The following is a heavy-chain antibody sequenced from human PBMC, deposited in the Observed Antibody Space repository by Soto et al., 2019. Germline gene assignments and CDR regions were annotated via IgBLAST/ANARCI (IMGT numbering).Heavy chain of an antibody. J-gene: IGHJ4*02. CDR2: ISDTGSSH. D-gene: IGHD2-2*01. CDR1: GFTFSSYG. Sequence: GGSLRLSCVGPGFTFSSYGMHWVRQAPGKGLECVAVISDTGSSHYYAASVEGRFTISRENSKNTLSLHMDRLRVEDTAVYYCAKDRGGDCPDNSCYFGADYWGQGTQVTVSS. V-gene: IGHV3-30*18. CDR3: AKDRGGDCPDNSCYFGADY.